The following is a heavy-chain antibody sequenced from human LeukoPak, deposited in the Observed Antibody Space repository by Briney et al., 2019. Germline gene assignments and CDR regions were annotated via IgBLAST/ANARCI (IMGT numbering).Heavy chain of an antibody. V-gene: IGHV3-21*04. D-gene: IGHD3-10*01. J-gene: IGHJ3*02. CDR1: GFTFSSYS. Sequence: GGSLRLSCAASGFTFSSYSRNWVRQAPGEGLEWVASISSSSSYIYYADSVKGRFTISRDNSKNTLYLQMNSLRAEDTAVYYCAKDDGSGSSDAFDIWGQGTMVTVSS. CDR3: AKDDGSGSSDAFDI. CDR2: ISSSSSYI.